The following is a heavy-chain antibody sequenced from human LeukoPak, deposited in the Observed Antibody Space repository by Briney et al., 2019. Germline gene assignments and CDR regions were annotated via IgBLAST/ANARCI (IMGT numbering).Heavy chain of an antibody. J-gene: IGHJ4*02. CDR1: GFTFSAYW. Sequence: GGSLRLSCATSGFTFSAYWMHWVRRAPGKGLVWVSRVSGDGETTVYADSVKGRFTISRDNARNTLYLQMSSLRVDDTAVYYCTRDLSPAHFWGQGTLVTVSS. D-gene: IGHD2/OR15-2a*01. CDR3: TRDLSPAHF. V-gene: IGHV3-74*01. CDR2: VSGDGETT.